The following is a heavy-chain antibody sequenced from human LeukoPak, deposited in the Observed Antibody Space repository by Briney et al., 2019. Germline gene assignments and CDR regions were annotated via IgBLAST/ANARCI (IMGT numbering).Heavy chain of an antibody. D-gene: IGHD3-10*01. CDR3: AVGSITMVRGVDNWFDP. J-gene: IGHJ5*02. CDR1: GGSISSSSYY. CDR2: IYYSGST. Sequence: SETLSLTCTVSGGSISSSSYYWGWIRQPPGKGLEWIGSIYYSGSTYYNPSLKSRVTISVDTSKNQFSLKLSSVTAADTAVYNCAVGSITMVRGVDNWFDPWGQGTLVTVSS. V-gene: IGHV4-39*07.